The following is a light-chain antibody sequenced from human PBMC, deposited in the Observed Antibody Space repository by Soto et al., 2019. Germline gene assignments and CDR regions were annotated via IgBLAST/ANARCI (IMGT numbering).Light chain of an antibody. CDR2: DVT. J-gene: IGLJ3*02. V-gene: IGLV2-11*01. CDR3: CAYAGSYTWV. CDR1: SSHVGAYNW. Sequence: QSALTQPRSVSGSPGQSVTISCAGTSSHVGAYNWVSWYQQHPGKVPKLIIYDVTRRPSGVPDRFYGSKSGNTASLTISGLQAYDEADYYCCAYAGSYTWVFGGGTKVTVL.